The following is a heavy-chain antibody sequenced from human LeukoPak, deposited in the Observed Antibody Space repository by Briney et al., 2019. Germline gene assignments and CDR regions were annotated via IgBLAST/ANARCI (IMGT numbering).Heavy chain of an antibody. V-gene: IGHV3-23*01. J-gene: IGHJ6*02. CDR3: AKGQVGWYYFTMDV. D-gene: IGHD6-19*01. Sequence: GGSLRLSCAASGFTFSTYAMSWVRQAPGKGLEWVSAISGSGDSTYYADSVKGRFTISRGNSKNTLYLQMNSLRAEDTAVYYCAKGQVGWYYFTMDVWGQGTTVTVSS. CDR2: ISGSGDST. CDR1: GFTFSTYA.